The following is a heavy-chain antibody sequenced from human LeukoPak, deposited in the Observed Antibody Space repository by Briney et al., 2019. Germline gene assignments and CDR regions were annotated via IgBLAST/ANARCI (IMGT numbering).Heavy chain of an antibody. CDR3: AKADYNWNSFDY. D-gene: IGHD1-20*01. J-gene: IGHJ4*02. V-gene: IGHV3-23*01. CDR1: GFTFSSYA. CDR2: ISGSGGST. Sequence: QAGGSLRLSCAASGFTFSSYAMSWVRQAPGKGLEWVPAISGSGGSTYYADSVKGRFTISRDNSKNTLYLQMNSLRAEDTAVYYCAKADYNWNSFDYWGQGTLVTVSS.